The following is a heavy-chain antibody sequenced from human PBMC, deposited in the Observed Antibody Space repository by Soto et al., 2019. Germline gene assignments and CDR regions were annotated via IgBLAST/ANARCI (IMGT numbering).Heavy chain of an antibody. Sequence: GGSLRLSCAASGFTFSSYGMHWVRQAPGKGLEWVAVIWYDGSNKYYADSVKGRFTISRDNSKNTLYLQMNSLRAEDTAVYYCARVRAQEGLGYYMDVWGKGTTVTVSS. CDR3: ARVRAQEGLGYYMDV. V-gene: IGHV3-33*01. CDR2: IWYDGSNK. J-gene: IGHJ6*03. D-gene: IGHD3-16*01. CDR1: GFTFSSYG.